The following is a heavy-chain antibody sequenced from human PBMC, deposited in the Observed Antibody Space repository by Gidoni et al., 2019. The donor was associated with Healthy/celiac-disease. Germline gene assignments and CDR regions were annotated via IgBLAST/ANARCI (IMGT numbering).Heavy chain of an antibody. J-gene: IGHJ1*01. CDR3: AHSSRIGVVVIAEYFQH. Sequence: QITLKESGPTLVKPTQTLTLTCTFSGFSLSTSGVGVGWIRQPPGKALEWLALIYWDDDKRYSPSLKSRLTITKDTSKNQVVLTMTNMDPVDTATYYCAHSSRIGVVVIAEYFQHWGQGTLVTVSS. CDR2: IYWDDDK. V-gene: IGHV2-5*02. D-gene: IGHD3-22*01. CDR1: GFSLSTSGVG.